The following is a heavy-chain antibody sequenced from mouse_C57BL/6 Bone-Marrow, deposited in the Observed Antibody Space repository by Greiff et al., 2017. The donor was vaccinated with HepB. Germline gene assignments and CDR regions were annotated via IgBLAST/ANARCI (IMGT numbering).Heavy chain of an antibody. CDR3: ARHSITTVVVVDY. CDR2: ISSGGSYT. J-gene: IGHJ2*01. CDR1: GFTFSSYG. V-gene: IGHV5-6*01. D-gene: IGHD1-1*01. Sequence: EVKLVESGGDLVKPGGSLKLSCAASGFTFSSYGMSWVRQTPDKRLEWVATISSGGSYTYYPDSVKGRFTISRDNAKNTLYLQMSSLKSEDTAMYYCARHSITTVVVVDYWGQGTTLTVSS.